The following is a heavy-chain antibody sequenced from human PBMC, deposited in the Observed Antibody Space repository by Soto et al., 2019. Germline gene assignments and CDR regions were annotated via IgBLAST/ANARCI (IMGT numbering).Heavy chain of an antibody. CDR3: AKYPRFGVVLGYMDV. V-gene: IGHV3-23*01. D-gene: IGHD3-3*01. Sequence: EVQLLESGGGLVQPGGSLRLSCAASGFTFSIYAMSWVRQAPGKGLEWVSAISGIGGSTYYSDSVKGRFTISRDNSKNTLYLQMNSLRAEDTAVYYCAKYPRFGVVLGYMDVWGKGTTVTVSS. CDR1: GFTFSIYA. J-gene: IGHJ6*03. CDR2: ISGIGGST.